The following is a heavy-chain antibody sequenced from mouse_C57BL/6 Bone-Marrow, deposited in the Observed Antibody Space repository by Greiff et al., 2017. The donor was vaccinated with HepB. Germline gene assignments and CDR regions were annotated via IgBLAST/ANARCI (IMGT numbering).Heavy chain of an antibody. J-gene: IGHJ2*01. CDR2: ISPRSGNT. V-gene: IGHV1-81*01. CDR1: GYTFTSYG. Sequence: VQLQQSGAELARPGASVKLSCKASGYTFTSYGISWVKQRTGQGLEWIGEISPRSGNTYYNEKFKGKATLTADKSSSTAYMEIRSLTSEDSAVYFCARRGGYWGQGTTLTVSS. CDR3: ARRGGY.